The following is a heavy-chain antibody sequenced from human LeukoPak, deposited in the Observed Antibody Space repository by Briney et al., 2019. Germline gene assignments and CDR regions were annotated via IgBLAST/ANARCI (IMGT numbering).Heavy chain of an antibody. CDR1: GFTFSTYW. Sequence: GGSLRLSCGPSGFTFSTYWMGWVRQAPGKGLEWLANINQGGSEKYYVDSVKGRFTISRDNAKNSLFLQMNSLRAEDTAVYYCARDVGDLWGQGTLVTVSS. V-gene: IGHV3-7*01. CDR3: ARDVGDL. CDR2: INQGGSEK. J-gene: IGHJ4*02. D-gene: IGHD2-21*02.